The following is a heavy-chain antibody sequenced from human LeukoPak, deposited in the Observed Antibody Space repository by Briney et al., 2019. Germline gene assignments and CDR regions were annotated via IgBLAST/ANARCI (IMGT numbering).Heavy chain of an antibody. CDR2: IYPGDSDT. V-gene: IGHV5-51*01. D-gene: IGHD4/OR15-4a*01. J-gene: IGHJ4*02. CDR3: ARPGGCSEY. Sequence: GESLKIACKCSGYSFPDFWIAWVRQMPGKGLEWMGSIYPGDSDTRSSPSFQGQVTISADKSISTAYLQWSSLKASDTAMYYCARPGGCSEYWGQGTLVTVSS. CDR1: GYSFPDFW.